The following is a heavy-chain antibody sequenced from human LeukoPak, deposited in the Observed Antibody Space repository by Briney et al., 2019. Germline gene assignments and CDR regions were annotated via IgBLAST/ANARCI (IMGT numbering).Heavy chain of an antibody. V-gene: IGHV1-3*01. CDR2: INAGNGNG. D-gene: IGHD3-3*01. CDR1: GYTFTSYA. Sequence: ASVKVSCKASGYTFTSYAMHWVRQAPGQRLEWMGWINAGNGNGKYSQKFQGRVTITRDTSASTAYMELSSLRSEDTAVYYCARELTIFGVVSQNTYYYYGMDVWGQGTTVTVSS. CDR3: ARELTIFGVVSQNTYYYYGMDV. J-gene: IGHJ6*02.